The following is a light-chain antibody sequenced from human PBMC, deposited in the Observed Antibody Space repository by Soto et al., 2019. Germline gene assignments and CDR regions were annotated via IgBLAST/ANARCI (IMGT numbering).Light chain of an antibody. J-gene: IGKJ2*01. Sequence: DIQMTQSPTSLSASVGDRVTITCRASQSISRYLNWYQQKPGKAPKLLIYGASTLQGGVPSRYSGSGSGTDFTLTINSLQPEDFASYFCHQSYSTPHTFGQGTKLETK. V-gene: IGKV1-39*01. CDR1: QSISRY. CDR3: HQSYSTPHT. CDR2: GAS.